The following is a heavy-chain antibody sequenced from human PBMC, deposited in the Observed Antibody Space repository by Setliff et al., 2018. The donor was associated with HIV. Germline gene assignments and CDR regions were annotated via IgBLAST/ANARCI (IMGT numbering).Heavy chain of an antibody. CDR1: GDTDFY. CDR2: IHASGKA. Sequence: SETLSLTCTVSGDTDFYWNWIRQPPGKGLEWIGYIHASGKANYNPSLKSRVTISLDTSKMQFSLHLTSVTAADTAVYYCATLDPSGGNFLAYWGQGTLVTVSS. D-gene: IGHD2-21*02. V-gene: IGHV4-4*09. J-gene: IGHJ4*02. CDR3: ATLDPSGGNFLAY.